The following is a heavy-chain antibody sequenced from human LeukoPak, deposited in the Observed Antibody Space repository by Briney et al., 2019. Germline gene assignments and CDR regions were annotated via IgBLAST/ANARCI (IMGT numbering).Heavy chain of an antibody. Sequence: PGGSLRLSCAASGFTFSSHGMQWVRQAPGKGLEWVALIWYDGSKTNYVDSVMGRFTISRDDSKNTLYLQMDNLRVEDTAVYFCARDLSYGSLSFVPWGQGTLVTVSS. V-gene: IGHV3-33*01. CDR3: ARDLSYGSLSFVP. D-gene: IGHD3-10*01. CDR1: GFTFSSHG. CDR2: IWYDGSKT. J-gene: IGHJ5*02.